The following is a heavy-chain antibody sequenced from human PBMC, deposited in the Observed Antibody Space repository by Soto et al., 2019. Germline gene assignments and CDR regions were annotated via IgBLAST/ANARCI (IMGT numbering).Heavy chain of an antibody. D-gene: IGHD3-9*01. CDR3: AKTGPYDILTYWYFDR. Sequence: SETLSLTCTVSGDSISSSSYYWVWIRQPPGRGLEWIGSIFYSGTTYYNPSLKSRVTISIDTSKNQFSLKLTSVTAADTAVYYCAKTGPYDILTYWYFDRWGRGTLVTVSS. CDR1: GDSISSSSYY. V-gene: IGHV4-39*01. J-gene: IGHJ2*01. CDR2: IFYSGTT.